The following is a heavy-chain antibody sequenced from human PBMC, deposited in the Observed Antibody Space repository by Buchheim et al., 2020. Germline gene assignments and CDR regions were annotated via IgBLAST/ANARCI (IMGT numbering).Heavy chain of an antibody. J-gene: IGHJ5*02. V-gene: IGHV4-30-4*01. CDR1: GGSISSGDYY. Sequence: QVQLQESGPGLVKPSQTLSLTCTVSGGSISSGDYYWSWIRQPPGKGLEWIGYIYYSGSTHNNPSLKSRVTISIDTSKNQFSLKLNSVTAAYTAVYFCARGVSEDIVVVPAAILPCWFDPWGQGTL. CDR2: IYYSGST. CDR3: ARGVSEDIVVVPAAILPCWFDP. D-gene: IGHD2-2*02.